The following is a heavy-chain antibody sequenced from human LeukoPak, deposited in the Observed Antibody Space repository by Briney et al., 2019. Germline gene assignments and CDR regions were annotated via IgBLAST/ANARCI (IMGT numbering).Heavy chain of an antibody. D-gene: IGHD2-15*01. CDR3: AKAPVTTCRGAFCYPFDY. Sequence: PGGSLRLSCAASGFTSSSYAVSWVRQAPGKGLEWVSAISDTGNTYHADSVKGRFTISRDSSKNTLFLQMNRLRPEDAAVYYCAKAPVTTCRGAFCYPFDYWGLGTLVTVSS. CDR1: GFTSSSYA. V-gene: IGHV3-23*01. J-gene: IGHJ4*02. CDR2: ISDTGNT.